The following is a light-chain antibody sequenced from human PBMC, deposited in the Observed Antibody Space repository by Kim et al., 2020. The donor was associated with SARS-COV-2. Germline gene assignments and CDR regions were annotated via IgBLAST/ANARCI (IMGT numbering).Light chain of an antibody. V-gene: IGLV1-44*01. J-gene: IGLJ3*02. CDR2: SNN. CDR3: AVWDDTLRVRL. CDR1: TSNIGRNA. Sequence: QSVVTQPPSASATPGQTVNISCSGGTSNIGRNAVNWYQQLTGTAPKILMFSNNQRPSGVHDRFSGARAGTSASLAISGLQSEDEADYYCAVWDDTLRVRLFGGGNKVTV.